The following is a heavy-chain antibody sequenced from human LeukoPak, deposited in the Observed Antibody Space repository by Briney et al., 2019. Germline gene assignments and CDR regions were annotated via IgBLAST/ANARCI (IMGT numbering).Heavy chain of an antibody. CDR1: GGSISSSSYY. Sequence: SETLSLTCTVSGGSISSSSYYWGWIRQPPGKGLEWIGSIYYSGSTYYNPSLKSRVTISVDTSKNQFSLKLSSVTAADTAVYYCAGYRDSSGYYSTRVGRSPSDYWGQGTLVTVSS. CDR3: AGYRDSSGYYSTRVGRSPSDY. CDR2: IYYSGST. D-gene: IGHD3-22*01. V-gene: IGHV4-39*07. J-gene: IGHJ4*02.